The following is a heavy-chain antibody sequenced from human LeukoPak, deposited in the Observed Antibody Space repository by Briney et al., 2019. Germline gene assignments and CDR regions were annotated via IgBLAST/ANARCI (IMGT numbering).Heavy chain of an antibody. V-gene: IGHV1-2*02. J-gene: IGHJ5*02. CDR2: INPNSGGT. Sequence: ASVKVSCKASGYTFTGYYMHWVRQAPGQGLEWMGWINPNSGGTNYAQKFQGRVTMTRDTSISTAYMELSRLRSDDTAVYYCARDVSWYGDWFDPWGQGTLVTVSS. D-gene: IGHD6-13*01. CDR1: GYTFTGYY. CDR3: ARDVSWYGDWFDP.